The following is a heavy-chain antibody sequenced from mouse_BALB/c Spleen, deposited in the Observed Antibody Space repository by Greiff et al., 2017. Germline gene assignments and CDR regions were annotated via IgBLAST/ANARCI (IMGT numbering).Heavy chain of an antibody. CDR1: GFTFSDYG. V-gene: IGHV5-15*01. J-gene: IGHJ4*01. Sequence: EVHLVESGGGLVQPGGSRKLSCAASGFTFSDYGMAWVRQAPGKGPEWVAFISNLAYSIYYADTVTGRFTISRENAKNTLYLQMTSLRSEDTAMYYCARKFYDYDDGDYYAMDYWGQGTSVTVSS. CDR3: ARKFYDYDDGDYYAMDY. D-gene: IGHD2-4*01. CDR2: ISNLAYSI.